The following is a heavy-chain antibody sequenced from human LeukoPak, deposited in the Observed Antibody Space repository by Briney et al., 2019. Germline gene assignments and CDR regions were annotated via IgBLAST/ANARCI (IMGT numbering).Heavy chain of an antibody. J-gene: IGHJ4*02. Sequence: GGSLRLSCAGSGFTGSGFTFSNYAMSWVRQAPGKGLEWVSAISGSGGSTYYADSLKGRFTISRDNSKNTLYLQMNSLRAEDTAVYYCAKDGTYGSGSLYFFDSWGQGTLVTVSS. D-gene: IGHD3-10*01. CDR1: GFTGSGFTFSNYA. CDR3: AKDGTYGSGSLYFFDS. V-gene: IGHV3-23*01. CDR2: ISGSGGST.